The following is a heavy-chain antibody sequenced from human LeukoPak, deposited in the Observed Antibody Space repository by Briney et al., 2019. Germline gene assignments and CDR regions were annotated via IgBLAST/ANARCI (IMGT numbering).Heavy chain of an antibody. CDR1: GFTVSSNY. D-gene: IGHD5-24*01. J-gene: IGHJ5*01. V-gene: IGHV3-66*01. CDR2: IYSGGST. CDR3: ARTKDDWFAS. Sequence: GGSLRLSCAASGFTVSSNYMSWVRQAPGKGLEWVSVIYSGGSTYYADSVKGRFTISRDNAKNSLYLQMNSLRAEDTAVYYCARTKDDWFASWGQGTLVTVSS.